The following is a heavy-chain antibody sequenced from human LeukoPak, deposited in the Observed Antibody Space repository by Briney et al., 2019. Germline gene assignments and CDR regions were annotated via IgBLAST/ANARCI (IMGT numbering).Heavy chain of an antibody. CDR1: GGSISSGSYY. Sequence: SETLSLTCTVSGGSISSGSYYWSWIREPAGKGLEWIGRIYTSGSTNYNPSLKSRVTISVDTSKTQFSLKLSSVTAADTAVYYCARDLGRTFDYWGQGTLVTVSS. CDR3: ARDLGRTFDY. CDR2: IYTSGST. J-gene: IGHJ4*02. V-gene: IGHV4-61*02. D-gene: IGHD2-15*01.